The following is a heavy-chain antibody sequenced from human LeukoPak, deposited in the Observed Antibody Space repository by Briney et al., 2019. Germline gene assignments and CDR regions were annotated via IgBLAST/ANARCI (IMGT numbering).Heavy chain of an antibody. CDR1: GGSFSGYY. Sequence: SETLSLTCAVYGGSFSGYYWSWIRQPPGKGLEWIGEINHSGSTNYNPSLKSRVTISVDTSKNQFSLKLSSVTAADTAVYYCARWGPGIVVALPEKNWFDPWGQGTLVTVSS. D-gene: IGHD3-22*01. CDR2: INHSGST. CDR3: ARWGPGIVVALPEKNWFDP. J-gene: IGHJ5*02. V-gene: IGHV4-34*01.